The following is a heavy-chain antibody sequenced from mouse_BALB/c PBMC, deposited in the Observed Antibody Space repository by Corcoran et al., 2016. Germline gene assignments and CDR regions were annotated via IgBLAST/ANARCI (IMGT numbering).Heavy chain of an antibody. Sequence: EVQLQQSGAELVRPGALVKLSCKASGFNIKDYYMHWVKQRPEQGLEWIGWIDPENGNTIYDPKFQGKASITADTSSNTAYLQLSSLRSEDTAVYYCARYGNYYFDCWDQGTTITVSS. J-gene: IGHJ2*01. D-gene: IGHD2-1*01. V-gene: IGHV14-1*02. CDR2: IDPENGNT. CDR3: ARYGNYYFDC. CDR1: GFNIKDYY.